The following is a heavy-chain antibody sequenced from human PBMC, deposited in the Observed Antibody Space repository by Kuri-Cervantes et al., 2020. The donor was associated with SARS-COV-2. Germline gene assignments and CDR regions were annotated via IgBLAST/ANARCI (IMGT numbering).Heavy chain of an antibody. V-gene: IGHV3-23*03. D-gene: IGHD3-10*02. Sequence: GESLKISCTASGFTFTNHAMSWVRQAPGKGLEWVSVIPSGGNSYYPISVRGRFTISRDNSKNTVYLEMNTLRAEDTARYYCVSGEDTSPPDFDHWGLGTLVTVSS. CDR3: VSGEDTSPPDFDH. CDR1: GFTFTNHA. J-gene: IGHJ4*02. CDR2: IPSGGNS.